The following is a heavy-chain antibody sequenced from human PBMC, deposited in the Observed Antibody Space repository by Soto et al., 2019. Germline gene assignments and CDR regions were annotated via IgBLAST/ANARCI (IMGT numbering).Heavy chain of an antibody. CDR2: IVVGSGNT. CDR3: AACPDHNYYDSSGCDY. J-gene: IGHJ4*02. D-gene: IGHD3-22*01. V-gene: IGHV1-58*02. Sequence: GASVKVSCKASGFTFTSSAMQWVRQARGQRLEWIGWIVVGSGNTNYAQKFQERVTITRDMSTSTAYMELSSLRSEDTAVYYCAACPDHNYYDSSGCDYWGQGTLVTVSS. CDR1: GFTFTSSA.